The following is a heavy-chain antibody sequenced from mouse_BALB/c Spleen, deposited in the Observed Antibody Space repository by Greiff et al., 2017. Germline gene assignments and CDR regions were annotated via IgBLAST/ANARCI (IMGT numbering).Heavy chain of an antibody. CDR2: IHPNSGNT. V-gene: IGHV1S130*01. J-gene: IGHJ1*01. Sequence: QVQLQQPGSELVRPGASVKLSCKASGYTFTSSWMHWAKQRPGQGLEWIGEIHPNSGNTNYNEKFKGKATLTVDTSSSTAYVDLSSLTSEDSAVYYCARPCDYDGWYFDVWGAGTTVTVSS. CDR3: ARPCDYDGWYFDV. D-gene: IGHD2-4*01. CDR1: GYTFTSSW.